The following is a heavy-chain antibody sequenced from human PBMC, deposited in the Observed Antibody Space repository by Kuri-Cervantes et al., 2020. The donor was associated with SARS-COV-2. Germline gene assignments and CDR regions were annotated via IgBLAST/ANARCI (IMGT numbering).Heavy chain of an antibody. CDR3: ARDHLPSYYDFWSGYYSFDY. Sequence: ASVKVSCKASGYTFTSYGISWVRQAPGQGLEWMGWISAYNGNTNYAQKLQGRVTMTTDTSTSTAYMELRSLRSDDTAVYYCARDHLPSYYDFWSGYYSFDYWGQGPLVTVSS. V-gene: IGHV1-18*04. J-gene: IGHJ4*02. D-gene: IGHD3-3*01. CDR2: ISAYNGNT. CDR1: GYTFTSYG.